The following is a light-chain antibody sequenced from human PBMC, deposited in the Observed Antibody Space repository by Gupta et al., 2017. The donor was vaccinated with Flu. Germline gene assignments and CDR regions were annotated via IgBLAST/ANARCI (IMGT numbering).Light chain of an antibody. Sequence: QAGLTQPPSVSMGLGQTATLTCTGNSANVGNQGAAWLQQHRGHPPKLLSYRNNNRPSGISERFSASRSGKTASLTITGLQPEDEADYYCSAWDSSLSARLFGGGTSLTVL. V-gene: IGLV10-54*04. J-gene: IGLJ3*02. CDR3: SAWDSSLSARL. CDR2: RNN. CDR1: SANVGNQG.